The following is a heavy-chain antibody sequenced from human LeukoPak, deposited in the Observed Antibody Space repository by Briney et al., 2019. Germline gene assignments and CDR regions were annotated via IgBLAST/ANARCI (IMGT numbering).Heavy chain of an antibody. Sequence: SGGSLRLSCEASGFTFSSYWMSWVRQAPGKGLEWVANIKQDGSEKYYVGSVKGRFTISRDNAKNSLYLQMNSLRAEDTAVYYCARKGYTYGGFDYWGQGTLVTVSS. CDR1: GFTFSSYW. CDR2: IKQDGSEK. D-gene: IGHD5-18*01. J-gene: IGHJ4*02. CDR3: ARKGYTYGGFDY. V-gene: IGHV3-7*01.